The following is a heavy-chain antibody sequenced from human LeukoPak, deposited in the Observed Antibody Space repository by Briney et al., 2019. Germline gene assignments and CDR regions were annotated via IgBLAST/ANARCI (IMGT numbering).Heavy chain of an antibody. J-gene: IGHJ4*02. CDR1: GFTFSSYI. CDR2: ISSSSSYI. D-gene: IGHD2-2*01. V-gene: IGHV3-21*01. Sequence: TGGSLRLSCAASGFTFSSYIMSWVRQAPGKGLEWVSSISSSSSYISYADSMRGRLTISRDNAKNSLYLQMNSLRAEDTAVYYCARDKVAAAPGDYWGQGTLVTVSS. CDR3: ARDKVAAAPGDY.